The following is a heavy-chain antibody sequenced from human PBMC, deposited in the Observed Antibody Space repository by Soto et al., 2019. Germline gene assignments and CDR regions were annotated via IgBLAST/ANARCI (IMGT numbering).Heavy chain of an antibody. D-gene: IGHD5-12*01. V-gene: IGHV1-69*12. CDR1: GGTFSSYA. CDR2: IVPSVDTS. CDR3: VRVVAIPGYPDN. J-gene: IGHJ4*02. Sequence: QVQLVQSGAEVRQPASSVKVSCKTSGGTFSSYAISWVRQAPGQGPEWMGGIVPSVDTSTYAQKFQGRVTITADESTSTVYMELSSLRSGDTAVYYWVRVVAIPGYPDNWGQGTLLTFSS.